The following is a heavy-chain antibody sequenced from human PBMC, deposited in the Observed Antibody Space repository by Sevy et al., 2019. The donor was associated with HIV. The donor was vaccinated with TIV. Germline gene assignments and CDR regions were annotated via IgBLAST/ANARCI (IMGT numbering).Heavy chain of an antibody. CDR2: INNSGGST. D-gene: IGHD6-13*01. V-gene: IGHV3-23*01. Sequence: GGSLRLSCAVSGFTVNTYAMSWVRQAPGKGLEWVAVINNSGGSTDYADSVRGRFSISRDNPNVYLEMNSLRVEDTAVDYCVKESVGYISSWYYFDYWGQGTLVTVSS. J-gene: IGHJ4*02. CDR3: VKESVGYISSWYYFDY. CDR1: GFTVNTYA.